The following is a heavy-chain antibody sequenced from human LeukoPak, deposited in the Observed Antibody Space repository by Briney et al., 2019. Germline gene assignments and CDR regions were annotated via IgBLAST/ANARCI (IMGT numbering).Heavy chain of an antibody. J-gene: IGHJ4*02. Sequence: ASVKVSCKASGGTFSSYAISWVRQAPGQGLEWMGGIIPIFCTANYAQKFQGRVTITADESTSTAYMELSSLRSEDTAVYYCARGPGLPGPLDYWGQGTLVTVSS. CDR2: IIPIFCTA. D-gene: IGHD5-18*01. CDR1: GGTFSSYA. V-gene: IGHV1-69*01. CDR3: ARGPGLPGPLDY.